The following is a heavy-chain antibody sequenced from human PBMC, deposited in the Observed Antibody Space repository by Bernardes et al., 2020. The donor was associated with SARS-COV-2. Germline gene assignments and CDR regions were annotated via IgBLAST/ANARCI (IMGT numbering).Heavy chain of an antibody. CDR2: IYSGGST. Sequence: GGSLRLSCAASGFTVSSNYMSWVRQAPGKGLEWVSDIYSGGSTYYADSVKGRFTISRDNSKNTLYLQMNSLRAEDTAVYYCASDSGSGSYLGSFDIWSQGTMFTVSS. J-gene: IGHJ3*02. CDR1: GFTVSSNY. V-gene: IGHV3-53*01. CDR3: ASDSGSGSYLGSFDI. D-gene: IGHD1-26*01.